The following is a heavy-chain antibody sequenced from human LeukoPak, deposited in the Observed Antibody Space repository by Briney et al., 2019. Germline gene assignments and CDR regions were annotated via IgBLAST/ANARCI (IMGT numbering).Heavy chain of an antibody. J-gene: IGHJ5*02. CDR3: ARGPIRGYSGQSYNWFDP. V-gene: IGHV4-34*01. CDR1: GGSFSGYY. CDR2: INHSGST. D-gene: IGHD5-12*01. Sequence: SETLTLTCAVYGGSFSGYYWSWIRQPPGKGLEWIGEINHSGSTNYNPSLKSRVTISVGTSKNQFSLKLSSVTAADTAVYYCARGPIRGYSGQSYNWFDPWGQGTLVTVSS.